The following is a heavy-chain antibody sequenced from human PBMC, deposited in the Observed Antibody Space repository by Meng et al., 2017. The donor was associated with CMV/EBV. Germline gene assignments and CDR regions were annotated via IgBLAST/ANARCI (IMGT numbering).Heavy chain of an antibody. Sequence: GESLKISWAASGFTFSCYGMHWVRPAPGKGLEWVAFIRYDGSNKYYADSVEGRFTISRDNSKNTLYLQMNSLRAEDTDVYYCAKDEYSSSSGYYYGMDVWGQGTTVTVSS. V-gene: IGHV3-30*02. CDR3: AKDEYSSSSGYYYGMDV. CDR1: GFTFSCYG. J-gene: IGHJ6*02. D-gene: IGHD6-6*01. CDR2: IRYDGSNK.